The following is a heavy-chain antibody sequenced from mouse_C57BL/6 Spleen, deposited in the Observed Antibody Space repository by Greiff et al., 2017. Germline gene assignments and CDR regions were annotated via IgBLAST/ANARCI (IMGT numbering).Heavy chain of an antibody. D-gene: IGHD3-2*02. CDR3: ARWGGTAQATFAY. CDR2: IYPGSGST. J-gene: IGHJ3*01. CDR1: GYTFTSYW. V-gene: IGHV1-55*01. Sequence: VQLQQPGAELVKPGASVKMSCTASGYTFTSYWITWVKQRPGQGLEWIGDIYPGSGSTNYNEKFKSKATLTVDKSSSTAYMQLSSLTSEDSAVYYCARWGGTAQATFAYWGQGTLVTVSA.